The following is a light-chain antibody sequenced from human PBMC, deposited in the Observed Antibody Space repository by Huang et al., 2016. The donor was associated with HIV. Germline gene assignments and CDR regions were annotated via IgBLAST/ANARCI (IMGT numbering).Light chain of an antibody. CDR1: QGIDTN. V-gene: IGKV3-15*01. Sequence: EVVLTQSPATLSVSPGERATLSCGASQGIDTNLAWYQQKPGQSPRLLIFGASTRATGIPARFGGSGSGTEFTLTISSLQSEDFAIYYCQHYNKWPPAFGQGTKLEIK. CDR2: GAS. CDR3: QHYNKWPPA. J-gene: IGKJ2*01.